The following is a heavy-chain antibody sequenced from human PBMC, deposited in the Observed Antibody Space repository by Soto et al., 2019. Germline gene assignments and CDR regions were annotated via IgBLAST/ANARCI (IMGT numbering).Heavy chain of an antibody. CDR2: INHSGST. Sequence: QVQLQQWGAGLLKPSETLSLTCAVYGGSFSGYYWSWIRQPPGKGLEWVGEINHSGSTNYNPSLMSRVTISVDTSKNQFSLKLSSVTAADTAVYYCGRWGSGWYYFDYWGQGTLVTVSS. CDR3: GRWGSGWYYFDY. CDR1: GGSFSGYY. V-gene: IGHV4-34*01. J-gene: IGHJ4*02. D-gene: IGHD6-19*01.